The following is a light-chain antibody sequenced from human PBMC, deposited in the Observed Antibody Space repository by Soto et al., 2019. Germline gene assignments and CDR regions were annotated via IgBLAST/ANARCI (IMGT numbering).Light chain of an antibody. CDR3: QQYGRPPRAT. CDR2: EAS. V-gene: IGKV3-20*01. CDR1: HSVDSN. Sequence: IQSPATLSVSKGERATLSCRASHSVDSNLAWYQQKPGQAPRLLIYEASSRATGIPDRFSGGGSGTDFTLSISKVEPEDFAVYYCQQYGRPPRATFGQGTRLEI. J-gene: IGKJ5*01.